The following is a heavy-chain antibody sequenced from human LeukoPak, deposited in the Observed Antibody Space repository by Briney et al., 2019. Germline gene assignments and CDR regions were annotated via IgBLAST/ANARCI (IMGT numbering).Heavy chain of an antibody. J-gene: IGHJ4*02. Sequence: GGSLRLSCAASGFTFSPYWMPWVRQAPGKGLVWVSHINGDGTTTGYADSVKGRFTISRDNAQNTLYLQMNSLRAGDTAVYYCARGTALQDYWGQGTLVTVSS. CDR3: ARGTALQDY. CDR2: INGDGTTT. CDR1: GFTFSPYW. V-gene: IGHV3-74*01. D-gene: IGHD2/OR15-2a*01.